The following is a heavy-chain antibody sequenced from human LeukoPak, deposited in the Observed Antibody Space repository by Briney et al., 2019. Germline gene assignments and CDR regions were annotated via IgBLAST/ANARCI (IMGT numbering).Heavy chain of an antibody. D-gene: IGHD6-19*01. J-gene: IGHJ3*02. Sequence: GGSLRLSCAASGFTFSSYAMHWVRQAPGKGLEWVSAISGSGGSTYYADSVKGRFTISRDNSKNTLYLQMNSLRAEDTAVYYCAKDAIYSSGWYGGSAFDIWGQGTMVTVSS. CDR3: AKDAIYSSGWYGGSAFDI. V-gene: IGHV3-23*01. CDR1: GFTFSSYA. CDR2: ISGSGGST.